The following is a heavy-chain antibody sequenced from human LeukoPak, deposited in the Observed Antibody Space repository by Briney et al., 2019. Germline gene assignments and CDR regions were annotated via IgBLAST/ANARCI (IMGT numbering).Heavy chain of an antibody. CDR2: ISAYNGNT. V-gene: IGHV1-18*01. CDR1: GYTFTSYG. J-gene: IGHJ4*02. Sequence: ASVKVSCKASGYTFTSYGIIWVRQAPGQGLEWMGWISAYNGNTNYAQKLQGRVTMTTDTSTSTAYMELRSLRSDDTAVYYCARDRGRYCSDGSCYRPRDYWGQGTLVTVSS. CDR3: ARDRGRYCSDGSCYRPRDY. D-gene: IGHD2-15*01.